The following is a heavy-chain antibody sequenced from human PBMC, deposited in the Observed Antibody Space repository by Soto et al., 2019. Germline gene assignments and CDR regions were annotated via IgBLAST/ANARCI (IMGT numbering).Heavy chain of an antibody. D-gene: IGHD2-15*01. CDR3: AREYGIGGATFDF. V-gene: IGHV3-30-3*01. CDR2: ISYDGSNK. J-gene: IGHJ3*01. Sequence: GGSLRLSCAASGFIFRSYAMHWVRQAPGKGLEWVAVISYDGSNKHYADSVRGRFTISRDNSKNTMYLQMNSLRAEDTAVYYCAREYGIGGATFDFWGQGTMVTVSS. CDR1: GFIFRSYA.